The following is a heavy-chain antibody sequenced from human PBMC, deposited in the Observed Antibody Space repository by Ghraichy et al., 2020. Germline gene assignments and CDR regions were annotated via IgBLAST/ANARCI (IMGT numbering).Heavy chain of an antibody. CDR2: IAHGGNT. D-gene: IGHD1-26*01. J-gene: IGHJ3*01. CDR1: GYSISSGSY. Sequence: SETPSLTCAVSGYSISSGSYWGWIRQPPGKGLEWIGAIAHGGNTYFNPSLKSRFTMSVDTSKNQISLKLDYVTAADAAVYYCARTLTGSFPNAFELWGQGTMVTVSS. V-gene: IGHV4-38-2*01. CDR3: ARTLTGSFPNAFEL.